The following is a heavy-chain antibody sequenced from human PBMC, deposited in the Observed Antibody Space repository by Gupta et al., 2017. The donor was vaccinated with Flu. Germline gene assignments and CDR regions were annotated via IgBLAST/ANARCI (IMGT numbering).Heavy chain of an antibody. CDR2: INPSGGST. V-gene: IGHV1-46*03. D-gene: IGHD2-2*01. CDR3: TRDLIVVVVPIATRQNISYYFYGMDV. J-gene: IGHJ6*02. Sequence: EWMGVINPSGGSTVYAHNFQDRVSMTSDASTTTLYMELSSLTSEDTAKYYCTRDLIVVVVPIATRQNISYYFYGMDVWGQGTTVTVSS.